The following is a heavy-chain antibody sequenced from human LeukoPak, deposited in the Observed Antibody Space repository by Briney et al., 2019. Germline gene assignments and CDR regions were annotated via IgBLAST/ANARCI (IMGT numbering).Heavy chain of an antibody. CDR2: INTSGST. CDR1: GVSISGYY. D-gene: IGHD7-27*01. CDR3: AIRSTFNGSWGRRCFEP. Sequence: SETLSLTCTVSGVSISGYYWNWVRQPPGKGLEWIGYINTSGSTNYNPSLKSRVITSVDTSKNQFSLKLTSVTAADTAVYYCAIRSTFNGSWGRRCFEPWGRRTVVPVSS. V-gene: IGHV4-4*09. J-gene: IGHJ5*02.